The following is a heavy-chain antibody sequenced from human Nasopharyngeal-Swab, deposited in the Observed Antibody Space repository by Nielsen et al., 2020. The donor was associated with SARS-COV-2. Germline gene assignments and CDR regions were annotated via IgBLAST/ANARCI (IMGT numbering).Heavy chain of an antibody. V-gene: IGHV3-11*04. CDR2: ISSSSSTK. J-gene: IGHJ4*02. Sequence: WILQPPGKGLEWVSYISSSSSTKYYADSVKGRFTISRDNAKNSLYLQMNSLRDEDTAVYYCARDAIVVVPAAIQYWGQGTLVTVSS. CDR3: ARDAIVVVPAAIQY. D-gene: IGHD2-2*02.